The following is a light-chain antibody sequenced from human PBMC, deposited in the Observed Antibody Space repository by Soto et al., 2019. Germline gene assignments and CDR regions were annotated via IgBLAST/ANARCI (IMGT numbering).Light chain of an antibody. CDR1: SNDVGSYNY. V-gene: IGLV2-8*01. CDR2: EVS. Sequence: QSALTQPPSASGSPGQSVTISCTGTSNDVGSYNYVSWYQQHPGKAPKLMIYEVSKRPSGVPDRFSGSKSGNTASLTVSGLQAEDEADYSCSSYGGSNNVVFGGGTQLTVL. J-gene: IGLJ2*01. CDR3: SSYGGSNNVV.